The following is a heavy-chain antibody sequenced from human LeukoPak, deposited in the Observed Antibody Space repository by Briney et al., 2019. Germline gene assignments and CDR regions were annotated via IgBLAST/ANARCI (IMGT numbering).Heavy chain of an antibody. CDR3: AREVYYYDSSGYYYY. V-gene: IGHV4-34*01. Sequence: SETLSLTCAVYGGSFSGYYWSWIRQPPGKGLEWIGEINHSGSTNYNPSLKSRVTISVDTSKNQFSLKLSSVTAADTAVYYCAREVYYYDSSGYYYYWGQGTLVTVSS. CDR1: GGSFSGYY. CDR2: INHSGST. J-gene: IGHJ4*02. D-gene: IGHD3-22*01.